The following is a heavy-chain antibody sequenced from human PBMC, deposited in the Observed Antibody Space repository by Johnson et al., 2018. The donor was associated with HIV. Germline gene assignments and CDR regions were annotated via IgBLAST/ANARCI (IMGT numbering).Heavy chain of an antibody. D-gene: IGHD5-12*01. CDR3: ARTLRPGPDTFDI. CDR2: IYSGGST. Sequence: VQLVESGGGVVQPGGSLRLSCAASGFTVSSNYMSWVRQAPGKGLEWVSVIYSGGSTYYADSVKGIFTISRDNSKNTLYLQMNSLRAEDTAVYYCARTLRPGPDTFDIWGQGTMVTVSS. J-gene: IGHJ3*02. CDR1: GFTVSSNY. V-gene: IGHV3-66*01.